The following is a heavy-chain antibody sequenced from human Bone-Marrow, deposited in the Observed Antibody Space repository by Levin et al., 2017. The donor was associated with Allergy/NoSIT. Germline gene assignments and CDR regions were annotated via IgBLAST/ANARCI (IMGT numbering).Heavy chain of an antibody. D-gene: IGHD1-14*01. J-gene: IGHJ4*02. CDR1: GFTVSNHY. Sequence: GESLKISCAASGFTVSNHYMTWVRQAPGRGLEWVSLIYSVGTTYYADSVKGRFTISRDSSKNTLYLQMNSLRAEDTAVYYCARNVPVTDLGYWGQGTLVTVSS. V-gene: IGHV3-53*01. CDR3: ARNVPVTDLGY. CDR2: IYSVGTT.